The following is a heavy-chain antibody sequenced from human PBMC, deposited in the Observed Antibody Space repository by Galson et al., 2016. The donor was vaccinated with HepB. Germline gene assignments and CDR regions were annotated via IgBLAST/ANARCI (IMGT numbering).Heavy chain of an antibody. Sequence: SETLSLTCTVSGGSVSGYYWNWIRQSPGKGLEWIGYIYSSGTTTYNPSLESRVTISVDTSKNQFSLKLSSVTAADTAVYYCARRDSGNYYDDYFAYWGQGSLVTVTS. V-gene: IGHV4-59*02. CDR1: GGSVSGYY. J-gene: IGHJ4*02. D-gene: IGHD1-26*01. CDR3: ARRDSGNYYDDYFAY. CDR2: IYSSGTT.